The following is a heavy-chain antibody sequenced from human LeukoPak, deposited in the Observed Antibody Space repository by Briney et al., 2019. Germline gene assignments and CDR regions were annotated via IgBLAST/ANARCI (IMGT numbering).Heavy chain of an antibody. J-gene: IGHJ6*02. Sequence: SETLSLTCAVSVGSISSGNWWTWVRQSPGKGLEWIGEIYHNGTRNYNPSLKSRVTISADSFKNNFSLKLTSVTAADTAVYYCATAPILRGEGGEHYKYGMDVWGQGTTVIVSS. CDR2: IYHNGTR. V-gene: IGHV4-4*02. CDR3: ATAPILRGEGGEHYKYGMDV. CDR1: VGSISSGNW. D-gene: IGHD2-2*02.